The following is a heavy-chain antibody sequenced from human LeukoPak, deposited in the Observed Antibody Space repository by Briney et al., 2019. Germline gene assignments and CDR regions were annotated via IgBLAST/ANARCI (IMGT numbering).Heavy chain of an antibody. V-gene: IGHV3-23*01. CDR2: INAAGDGT. D-gene: IGHD2-21*02. CDR3: VRDRDFPRDCFDS. CDR1: GFTFSNYA. Sequence: GGSLRLSCAASGFTFSNYALSWVRQPPGKGLEWVAAINAAGDGTWYPDSVKGRFTISRDRSKNTVYLQMNSLRVEDTALYYCVRDRDFPRDCFDSWGQGTLVTVSS. J-gene: IGHJ4*02.